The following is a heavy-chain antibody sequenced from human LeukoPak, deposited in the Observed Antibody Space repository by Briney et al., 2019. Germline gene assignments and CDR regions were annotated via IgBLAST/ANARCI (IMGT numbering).Heavy chain of an antibody. J-gene: IGHJ4*02. CDR2: IIPIFGTA. CDR1: GGTFSSYA. D-gene: IGHD4-17*01. Sequence: SVKVSCKASGGTFSSYAISWVRQAPGQGLEWVGGIIPIFGTANYAQKFQGRVTITADESTSTAYMELSSLRSEDTAVYYCARGRRTVYGKPFDYWGQGTLVTVSS. CDR3: ARGRRTVYGKPFDY. V-gene: IGHV1-69*13.